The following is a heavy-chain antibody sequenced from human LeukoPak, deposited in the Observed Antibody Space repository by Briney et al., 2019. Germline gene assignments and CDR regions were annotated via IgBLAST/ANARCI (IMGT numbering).Heavy chain of an antibody. J-gene: IGHJ3*02. Sequence: SETLSLTCTVSGGSISSYYWSGIRQPAGKGLERIGRIYTSGSTNYNPSLKSRVTMSVDTSKNQFSLKLSSVTAADTAVYYCARDRYCSSTSCYNDAFDIWGPGTMVTVSS. D-gene: IGHD2-2*02. V-gene: IGHV4-4*07. CDR3: ARDRYCSSTSCYNDAFDI. CDR1: GGSISSYY. CDR2: IYTSGST.